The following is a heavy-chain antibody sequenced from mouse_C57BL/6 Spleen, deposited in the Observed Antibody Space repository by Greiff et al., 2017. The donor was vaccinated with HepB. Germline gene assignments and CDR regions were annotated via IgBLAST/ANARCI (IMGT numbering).Heavy chain of an antibody. J-gene: IGHJ3*01. CDR1: GYTFTSYW. CDR3: STQNYYGSSYDAY. D-gene: IGHD1-1*01. Sequence: VQVVESGTELVKPGASVKLSCKASGYTFTSYWMHWVKQRPGQGLEWIGNINPSNGGTNYNEKFKSKATLTVDKSSSTAYMQLSSLTSEDSAVYYCSTQNYYGSSYDAYWGQGTLVTVSA. V-gene: IGHV1-53*01. CDR2: INPSNGGT.